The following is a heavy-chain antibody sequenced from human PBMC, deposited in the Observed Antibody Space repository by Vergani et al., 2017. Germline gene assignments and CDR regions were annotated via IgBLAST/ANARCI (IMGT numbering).Heavy chain of an antibody. CDR3: ARVEALQYKGYYYYYYMDV. CDR1: GGTFSSYT. CDR2: IIPILGIA. J-gene: IGHJ6*03. V-gene: IGHV1-69*02. Sequence: QVQLVQSGAEVKKPGSSVKVSCKASGGTFSSYTISWVRQAPGQGLEWMGRIIPILGIANYAQKFQGRVTITADKSTSTAYMELSSLRSEDTAVYYCARVEALQYKGYYYYYYMDVWGKGTTVTVSS. D-gene: IGHD4-11*01.